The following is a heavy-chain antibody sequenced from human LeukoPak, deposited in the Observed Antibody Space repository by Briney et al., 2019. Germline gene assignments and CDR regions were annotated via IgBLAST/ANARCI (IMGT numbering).Heavy chain of an antibody. V-gene: IGHV4-39*01. CDR3: ARPTWGEIGY. Sequence: SKTLSLTCTVSGGSISSSSYYWGWIRQPPGKGLEWIGSIYYSGSTYYNPSLKSRVTISVDTSKNQFSLKLSSVTAADTAVYYCARPTWGEIGYWGQRTLVTVSS. CDR2: IYYSGST. J-gene: IGHJ4*02. CDR1: GGSISSSSYY. D-gene: IGHD7-27*01.